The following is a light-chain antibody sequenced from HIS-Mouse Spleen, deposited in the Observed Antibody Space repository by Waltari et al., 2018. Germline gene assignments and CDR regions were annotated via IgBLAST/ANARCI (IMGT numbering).Light chain of an antibody. Sequence: QSALTQPASVSGSPGQSITLSCTGTSSDVGSYNLVSWYQQPPGKAPKLMIYEGSKRPSGVSNRFSGSKSGNTASLTISGLQAEDEADYYCCSYAGSSTWVFGGGTKLTVL. CDR2: EGS. J-gene: IGLJ3*02. CDR3: CSYAGSSTWV. V-gene: IGLV2-23*01. CDR1: SSDVGSYNL.